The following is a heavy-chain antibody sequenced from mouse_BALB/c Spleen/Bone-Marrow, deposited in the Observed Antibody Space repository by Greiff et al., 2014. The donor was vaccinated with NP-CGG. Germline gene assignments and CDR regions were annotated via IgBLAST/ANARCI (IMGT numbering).Heavy chain of an antibody. J-gene: IGHJ1*01. CDR3: TRDHYYYGSSYWYFDV. D-gene: IGHD1-1*01. Sequence: QVQLKQSGAELVKPGASVKLSCKASGYTFTSYYMYWVKQRPGQGLEWIGGINPSNGGTNLNEKFKSKATLTVDKSSSTAYMQLSSLTSEDSAVYYCTRDHYYYGSSYWYFDVWGAGTTVTVSS. CDR1: GYTFTSYY. V-gene: IGHV1S81*02. CDR2: INPSNGGT.